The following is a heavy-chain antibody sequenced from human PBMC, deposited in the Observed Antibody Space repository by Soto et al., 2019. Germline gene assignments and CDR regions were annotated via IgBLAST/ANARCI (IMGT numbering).Heavy chain of an antibody. V-gene: IGHV4-59*01. CDR1: GGSISSYC. Sequence: QVQLQESAPGLVKPSETLSLTCTVSGGSISSYCWSWIRQPPGKGMEWIGYIYYNGSTNYNPSLKSRVTISVDTSKNPFPLKLSSVTAADTAVYYCARDRPARASGYPLSPPYYYYVMDVWGQGTTVTVSS. CDR2: IYYNGST. D-gene: IGHD5-12*01. CDR3: ARDRPARASGYPLSPPYYYYVMDV. J-gene: IGHJ6*02.